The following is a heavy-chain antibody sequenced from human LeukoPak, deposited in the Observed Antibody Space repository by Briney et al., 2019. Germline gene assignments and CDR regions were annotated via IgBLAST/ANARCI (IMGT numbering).Heavy chain of an antibody. D-gene: IGHD1-1*01. CDR2: IHISGKT. J-gene: IGHJ4*02. V-gene: IGHV4-4*07. CDR1: GGSISSYY. CDR3: ARDPGLERPGGVSFDY. Sequence: SETLSLTCTVSGGSISSYYWNCIRQPAGKGLEWIRRIHISGKTNYNPSLRVTMSVDASRNQFSLKLSSVTAADTAVYYCARDPGLERPGGVSFDYWGQGTLVTVSS.